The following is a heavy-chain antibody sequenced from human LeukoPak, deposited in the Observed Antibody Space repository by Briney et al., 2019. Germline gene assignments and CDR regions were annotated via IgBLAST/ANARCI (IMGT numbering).Heavy chain of an antibody. V-gene: IGHV4-59*01. CDR1: GGSISSYY. CDR2: IYYSGRT. J-gene: IGHJ6*02. D-gene: IGHD3-16*01. Sequence: SETLSLTCTVSGGSISSYYWSWIRQPPGKGLEWIGYIYYSGRTNYNPSLKSRVTISEDSSKNQFPLKLSSVTAADTAVYYCARGLQSYYYGMDVWGQGTTVTVSS. CDR3: ARGLQSYYYGMDV.